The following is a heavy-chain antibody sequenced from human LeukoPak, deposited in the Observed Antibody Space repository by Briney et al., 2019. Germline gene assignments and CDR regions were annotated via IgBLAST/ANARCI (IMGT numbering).Heavy chain of an antibody. V-gene: IGHV4-61*02. D-gene: IGHD4-17*01. CDR2: IYTSGSI. CDR3: AREREGPYGYLDY. CDR1: GGSISSAAYY. Sequence: PSQTLSLTCTVSGGSISSAAYYWSRIRQPAGKGLEWIGRIYTSGSINYNSSLKSRVTISLDTSKNQFSLKLSSVTAADTAVYYCAREREGPYGYLDYWGQGTLVTVSS. J-gene: IGHJ4*02.